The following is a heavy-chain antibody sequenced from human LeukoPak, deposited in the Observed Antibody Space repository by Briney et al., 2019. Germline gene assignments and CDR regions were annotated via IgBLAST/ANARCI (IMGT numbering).Heavy chain of an antibody. D-gene: IGHD6-13*01. CDR2: IYYSGST. CDR1: GGSISSSSYY. CDR3: ATGPGIAAAGT. Sequence: SETLSLTCTVSGGSISSSSYYWGWIRQPPGKGLEWIGSIYYSGSTYYNPSLKSRVTISVDTSKNQFSLKLSSVTAADTAVYYCATGPGIAAAGTGGQGTLVTVSS. V-gene: IGHV4-39*01. J-gene: IGHJ4*02.